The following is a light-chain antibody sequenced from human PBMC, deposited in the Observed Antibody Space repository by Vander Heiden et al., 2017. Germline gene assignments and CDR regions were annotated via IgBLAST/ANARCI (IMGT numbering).Light chain of an antibody. J-gene: IGKJ1*01. CDR2: GAS. CDR1: QRVSGDY. CDR3: QRYGSSPT. Sequence: IVSTQSPGTLSLSPGERATLSCRASQRVSGDYLAWYQQKPGQAPRLLIYGASRRAAGIPDRFSGSGSGSGSGTDFTLTISRLDPDDFAVYYCQRYGSSPTFGQGTKVEIK. V-gene: IGKV3-20*01.